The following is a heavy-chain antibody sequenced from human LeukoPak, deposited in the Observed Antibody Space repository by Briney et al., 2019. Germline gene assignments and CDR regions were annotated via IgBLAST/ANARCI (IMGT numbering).Heavy chain of an antibody. CDR2: ISYDGSNK. J-gene: IGHJ4*02. Sequence: GRCLRLSCAASGFTFSSYAMHWVRQAPGKGLEWVAVISYDGSNKYYADSVKGRFTISRDNSKNTLYLQMNSLRAEDTAVYYCAREGSTSCHFDYWGQGTLVTVSS. CDR3: AREGSTSCHFDY. D-gene: IGHD2-2*01. CDR1: GFTFSSYA. V-gene: IGHV3-30*04.